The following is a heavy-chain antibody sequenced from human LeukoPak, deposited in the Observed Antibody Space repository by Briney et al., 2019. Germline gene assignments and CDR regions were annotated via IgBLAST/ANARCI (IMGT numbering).Heavy chain of an antibody. D-gene: IGHD4-17*01. Sequence: SETLSLTCTVSGGSISSSSYYRGWIRQPPGKGLEWIGIIYHSGNTYYNPSLKSRVTILVDTSKNQFSLKLTSVTAADTAVYYCARLTMVTPYWYFDLWGRGTLVTVSS. CDR3: ARLTMVTPYWYFDL. V-gene: IGHV4-39*07. J-gene: IGHJ2*01. CDR2: IYHSGNT. CDR1: GGSISSSSYY.